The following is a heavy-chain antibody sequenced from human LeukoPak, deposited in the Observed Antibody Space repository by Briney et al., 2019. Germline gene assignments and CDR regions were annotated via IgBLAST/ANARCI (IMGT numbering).Heavy chain of an antibody. CDR1: GYTFTSYG. Sequence: ASVKVSCKASGYTFTSYGISWVRQAPGQGLEWMGWINPNSGGTNYAQKFQGRVTMTRDTSISTAYMELSRLRSDDTAVYYCARDYMADFDYWGQGTLVTVSS. CDR2: INPNSGGT. CDR3: ARDYMADFDY. D-gene: IGHD3-10*01. J-gene: IGHJ4*02. V-gene: IGHV1-2*02.